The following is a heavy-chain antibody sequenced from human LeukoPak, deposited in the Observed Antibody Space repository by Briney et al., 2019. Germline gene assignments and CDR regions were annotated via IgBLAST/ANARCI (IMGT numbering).Heavy chain of an antibody. CDR2: IYYTGST. CDR1: GGSISSYY. Sequence: SETLSLTCTVSGGSISSYYWSWIRQPPGKGLEWIGYIYYTGSTDYNPSLKSRVAISVDTSKNQFSLKLSSVTAADTAVYYCARGSKAAPGTFDYWGQGTLVTVSS. CDR3: ARGSKAAPGTFDY. D-gene: IGHD6-13*01. V-gene: IGHV4-59*01. J-gene: IGHJ4*02.